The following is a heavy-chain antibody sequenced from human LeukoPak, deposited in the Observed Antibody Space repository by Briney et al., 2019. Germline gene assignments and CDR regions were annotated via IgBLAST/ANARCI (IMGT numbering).Heavy chain of an antibody. CDR2: VKSKADDGTT. V-gene: IGHV3-15*01. CDR3: ATEGGSGSYYGDDAFDM. CDR1: GFSFTNTW. Sequence: GGSLRLSCEASGFSFTNTWMSWVRQAPGKGLEWVGRVKSKADDGTTDYAAPVQGRFTISRDDSKNTLSLQVNSLKTEDTAVYYCATEGGSGSYYGDDAFDMWGQGTMVTVSS. J-gene: IGHJ3*02. D-gene: IGHD3-10*01.